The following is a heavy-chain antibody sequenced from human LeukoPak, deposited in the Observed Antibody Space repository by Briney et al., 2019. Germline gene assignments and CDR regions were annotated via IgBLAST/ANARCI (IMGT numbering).Heavy chain of an antibody. J-gene: IGHJ4*02. CDR1: GFTFSGSA. CDR3: SSYDNSGYYYRNY. CDR2: VRTKGNGYAT. D-gene: IGHD3-22*01. Sequence: GGSLRLSCAASGFTFSGSAIHWVRQASGKGLEWVGRVRTKGNGYATQYAAPVKGRFTISRDGSKNTAYLQMNSLKTEDTAVYFCSSYDNSGYYYRNYWGQGTLVTVSS. V-gene: IGHV3-73*01.